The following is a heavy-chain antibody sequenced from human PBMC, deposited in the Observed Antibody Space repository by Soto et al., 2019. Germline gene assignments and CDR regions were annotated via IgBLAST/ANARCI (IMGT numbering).Heavy chain of an antibody. CDR2: IVVGSGNT. D-gene: IGHD1-26*01. CDR3: AADARGSGSRTPAAYDI. Sequence: SVKVSCKASGFTFTSSAVQWVRQARGQRLGWIGWIVVGSGNTNYAQKFQERVTITRDMSTSTAYMELSSLRSEDTAVYYCAADARGSGSRTPAAYDIWGQGTMVTVS. CDR1: GFTFTSSA. V-gene: IGHV1-58*01. J-gene: IGHJ3*02.